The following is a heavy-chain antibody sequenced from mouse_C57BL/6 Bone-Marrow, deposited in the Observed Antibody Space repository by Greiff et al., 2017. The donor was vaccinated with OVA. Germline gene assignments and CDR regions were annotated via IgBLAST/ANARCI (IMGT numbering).Heavy chain of an antibody. V-gene: IGHV5-12*01. D-gene: IGHD1-1*01. Sequence: VQLKESGGGLVQPGGSLKLSCAASGFTFSDYYMYWVRQTPEKRLEWVAYISNGGGSTYYPDTVKGRFTISRDNAKNTLYLQMSRLKSEDTAMYYCARRDYGSSWGYFDVWGTGTTVTVSS. J-gene: IGHJ1*03. CDR1: GFTFSDYY. CDR2: ISNGGGST. CDR3: ARRDYGSSWGYFDV.